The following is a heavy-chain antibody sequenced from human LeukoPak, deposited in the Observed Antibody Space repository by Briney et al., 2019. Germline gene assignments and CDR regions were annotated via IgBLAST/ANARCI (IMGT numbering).Heavy chain of an antibody. CDR3: ARGGRGRGFGELPYYYYYMDV. CDR2: IIPIFGTA. V-gene: IGHV1-69*13. D-gene: IGHD3-10*01. J-gene: IGHJ6*03. CDR1: GGTFSSYA. Sequence: SVKVSCKASGGTFSSYAISWVRQAPGQGLEWMGGIIPIFGTANYAQKFQGRVTITADESTSTAYMELSSPRSEDTAVYYCARGGRGRGFGELPYYYYYMDVWGKGTTVTVSS.